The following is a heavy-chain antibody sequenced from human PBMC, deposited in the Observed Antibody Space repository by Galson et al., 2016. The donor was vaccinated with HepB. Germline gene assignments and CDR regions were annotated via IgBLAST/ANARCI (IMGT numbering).Heavy chain of an antibody. CDR1: GFSLKTSGMS. Sequence: PALVKPTQTLTLTCSFSGFSLKTSGMSVSWVRQPPGKALEWLARIDWDDDEYYNTSLKTRLTISKDTSKDQVVLTMTNMDPVDTATYFCARMLLYFGESHFAMDGWGQGTTVTVSS. J-gene: IGHJ6*02. D-gene: IGHD3-10*01. CDR3: ARMLLYFGESHFAMDG. V-gene: IGHV2-70*11. CDR2: IDWDDDE.